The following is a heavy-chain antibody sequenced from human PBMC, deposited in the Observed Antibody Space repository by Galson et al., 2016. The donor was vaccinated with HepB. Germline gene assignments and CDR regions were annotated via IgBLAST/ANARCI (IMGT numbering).Heavy chain of an antibody. CDR3: AAGAGWVEDY. CDR1: GFTFNSYA. V-gene: IGHV3-7*03. CDR2: IEKDGSEK. J-gene: IGHJ4*02. D-gene: IGHD5-24*01. Sequence: LRLSCAASGFTFNSYAMNWVRQAPGKGLQWVANIEKDGSEKNYVDSVKGRFTISRDNAKNSLYLQMNTLRAEDTAVYYCAAGAGWVEDYWGQGTLVIVSS.